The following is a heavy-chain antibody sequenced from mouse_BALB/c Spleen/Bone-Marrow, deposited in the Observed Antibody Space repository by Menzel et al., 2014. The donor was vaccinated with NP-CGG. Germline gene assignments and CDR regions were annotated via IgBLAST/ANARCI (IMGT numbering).Heavy chain of an antibody. D-gene: IGHD2-13*01. J-gene: IGHJ3*01. Sequence: VHLQQTGAELVQPGASVKLSCTGSGYNIKDAYIHWVKQRPDQGLEWIGKIAPANGNTESDPKFQGKATLTSYTSSSTAYRKLSSLTSEDNAVDYCVRSACDVNYWGQGTPVTVS. CDR2: IAPANGNT. CDR1: GYNIKDAY. CDR3: VRSACDVNY. V-gene: IGHV14-3*02.